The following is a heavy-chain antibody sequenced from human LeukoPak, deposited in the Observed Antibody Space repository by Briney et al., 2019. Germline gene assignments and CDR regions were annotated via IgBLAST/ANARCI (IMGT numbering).Heavy chain of an antibody. V-gene: IGHV3-21*01. D-gene: IGHD3-16*01. CDR1: GFTFSSAW. CDR2: ISGDSRHI. CDR3: GREGGAFLITLGGDFDY. Sequence: GGSLRLSCAASGFTFSSAWMSWVRQAPGKGLEWVSCISGDSRHIYYADSVKGRFTISRDNAKNSLYLQMNSLRAEDTAVYYCGREGGAFLITLGGDFDYWGQGTLATVSS. J-gene: IGHJ4*02.